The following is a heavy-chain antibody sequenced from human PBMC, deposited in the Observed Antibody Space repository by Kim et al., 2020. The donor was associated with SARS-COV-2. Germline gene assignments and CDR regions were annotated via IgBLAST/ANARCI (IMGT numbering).Heavy chain of an antibody. CDR3: AAEDYYYDDRAFDI. V-gene: IGHV1-69*13. CDR1: GGTFSSYA. CDR2: IIPIFGTA. Sequence: SVKVSCKASGGTFSSYAISWVRQAPGQGLEWMGGIIPIFGTANYAQKFQGRVTITADESTSTAYMELSSLRAEDTAVYYCAAEDYYYDDRAFDIWGQGTMVTVSS. D-gene: IGHD3-22*01. J-gene: IGHJ3*02.